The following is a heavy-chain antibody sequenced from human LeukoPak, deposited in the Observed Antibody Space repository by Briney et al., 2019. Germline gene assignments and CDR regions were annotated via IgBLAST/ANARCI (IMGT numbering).Heavy chain of an antibody. Sequence: SETLSLTCTVSGGSISSYYWSWIRQPPGKGLEWIGYIYYSGSTNYNPSLKSRVTISVDTSKNQFSLKLNSVTAADSAVYYCATGYNMREFDYWGQGTLVTVSS. D-gene: IGHD1-14*01. V-gene: IGHV4-59*01. CDR3: ATGYNMREFDY. J-gene: IGHJ4*02. CDR1: GGSISSYY. CDR2: IYYSGST.